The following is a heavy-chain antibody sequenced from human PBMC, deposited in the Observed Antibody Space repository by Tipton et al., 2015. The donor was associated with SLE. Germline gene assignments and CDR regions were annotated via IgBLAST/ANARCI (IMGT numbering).Heavy chain of an antibody. CDR1: GGSISTYY. V-gene: IGHV4-59*01. J-gene: IGHJ3*02. Sequence: LRLSCTVSGGSISTYYWSWIRQPPKQGLEWIGWIYHTGSTDYNPPLKSRVTISVDTSKNQFSLRLSSVTAADTAVYYCARDYYGSGFDAFDIWGQGTMVTVSS. CDR3: ARDYYGSGFDAFDI. CDR2: IYHTGST. D-gene: IGHD3-10*01.